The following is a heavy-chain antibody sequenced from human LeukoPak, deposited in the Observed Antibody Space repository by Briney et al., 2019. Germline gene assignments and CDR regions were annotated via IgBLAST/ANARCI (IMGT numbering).Heavy chain of an antibody. J-gene: IGHJ4*02. D-gene: IGHD5-12*01. CDR2: ISWNSGGA. CDR3: AKDRTYSGYDALDY. CDR1: GFTFDDYG. Sequence: GGSLRLSCAASGFTFDDYGMSWVRQAPGKGLEWVSGISWNSGGAGYADSVKGRFTISRDNAKNSLYLQMNSLRTEDTALYYCAKDRTYSGYDALDYWGQGTLVTVSS. V-gene: IGHV3-9*01.